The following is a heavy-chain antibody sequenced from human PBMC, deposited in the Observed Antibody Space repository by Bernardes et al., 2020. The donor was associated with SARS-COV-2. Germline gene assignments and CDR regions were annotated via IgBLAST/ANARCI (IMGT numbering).Heavy chain of an antibody. D-gene: IGHD6-13*01. V-gene: IGHV6-1*01. Sequence: TLSLTCSISGDSVSSNSATWNWIRQSPSRGLEWLGRTYYRSKWYNDYAVSVKSRITIKPDTSKNQFSLQLNSVTPEDTALYYCARVKGAAVDYWGQGTLVTVSS. CDR2: TYYRSKWYN. CDR1: GDSVSSNSAT. J-gene: IGHJ4*02. CDR3: ARVKGAAVDY.